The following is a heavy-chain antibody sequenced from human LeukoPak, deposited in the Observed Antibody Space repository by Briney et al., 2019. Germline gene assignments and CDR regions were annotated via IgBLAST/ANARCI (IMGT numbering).Heavy chain of an antibody. CDR2: MYYSGGT. V-gene: IGHV4-59*08. CDR1: GASISGYY. CDR3: ARHLGYNWNYGGWFDP. D-gene: IGHD1-7*01. Sequence: SETLSLTCRVSGASISGYYWSWIRQPPGKGLEWIGHMYYSGGTTYNPSLKSRVSISLDTSKNQFSLKLSSVTAADTAVYYCARHLGYNWNYGGWFDPWGQGSLVTVSS. J-gene: IGHJ5*02.